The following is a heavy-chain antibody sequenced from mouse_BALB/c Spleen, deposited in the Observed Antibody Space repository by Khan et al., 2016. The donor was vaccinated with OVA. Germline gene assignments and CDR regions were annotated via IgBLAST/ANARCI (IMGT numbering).Heavy chain of an antibody. CDR1: GYTFTDFT. J-gene: IGHJ3*01. V-gene: IGHV1S137*01. Sequence: QIQLVQSGAELVRPGVSVKISCKGSGYTFTDFTMHWVKQSHAKSVEWIGVISTYYGDATYNQKFKGKATMTVDKSSSTAYMELARLTSEDSAIYSCGRGGGGDRCAYWGQGTLVTVSA. CDR3: GRGGGGDRCAY. CDR2: ISTYYGDA.